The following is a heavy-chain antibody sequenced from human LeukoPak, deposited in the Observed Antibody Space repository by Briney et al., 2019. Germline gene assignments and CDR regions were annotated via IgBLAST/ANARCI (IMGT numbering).Heavy chain of an antibody. D-gene: IGHD6-19*01. V-gene: IGHV3-11*01. CDR2: ISSSGSTI. J-gene: IGHJ3*02. Sequence: PGGSLRLSCAASGFTFSDYYMSWIRQAPGKGLEWVSYISSSGSTIYYADSVKGRFTISRDNAKNSLYLQMNSLRAEDTAVYYCAREDSGGWSLAFDIWGQGTMVTVSS. CDR1: GFTFSDYY. CDR3: AREDSGGWSLAFDI.